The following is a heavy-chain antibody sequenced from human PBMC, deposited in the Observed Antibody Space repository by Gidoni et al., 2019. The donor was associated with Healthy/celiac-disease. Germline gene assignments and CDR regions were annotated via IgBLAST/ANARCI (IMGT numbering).Heavy chain of an antibody. CDR2: ISVSRSYI. Sequence: EVQLVESGGGLVKPGGSLRLSWAASGFTFDNYSMNWVRQAPGKGLEWVSSISVSRSYIYYADSVKGRFTISRDNTKNSLYLQMNSLRAEDTAVYYCARGVDYYDSSGYYPDAFDIWGQGTMVTVSS. D-gene: IGHD3-22*01. CDR1: GFTFDNYS. J-gene: IGHJ3*02. V-gene: IGHV3-21*01. CDR3: ARGVDYYDSSGYYPDAFDI.